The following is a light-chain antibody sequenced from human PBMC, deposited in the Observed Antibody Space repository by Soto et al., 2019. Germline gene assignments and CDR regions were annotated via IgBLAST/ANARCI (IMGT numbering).Light chain of an antibody. Sequence: SQSIGTYLNWSQHKVVKAPKLLIYGASTLYSGVPSRFSGSGSGTDFTLTISSLQPEDSATYFCQESYSIPITFGQGTRLEIK. CDR1: QSIGTY. CDR2: GAS. J-gene: IGKJ5*01. CDR3: QESYSIPIT. V-gene: IGKV1-39*01.